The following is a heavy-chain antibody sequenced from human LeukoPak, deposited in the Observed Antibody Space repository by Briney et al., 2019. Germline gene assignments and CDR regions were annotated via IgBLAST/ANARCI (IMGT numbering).Heavy chain of an antibody. D-gene: IGHD1-26*01. CDR1: GFIFSDYY. CDR2: ISSSGSTI. V-gene: IGHV3-11*04. Sequence: GGSLRLSCAASGFIFSDYYMSWIRQTPGKGLEWISYISSSGSTIYYTDSVKGRFTISRDNAKNSLYLQMNSLRADDTAVYYCARDVVSTTYGLGYWGQGTLVTVSS. J-gene: IGHJ4*02. CDR3: ARDVVSTTYGLGY.